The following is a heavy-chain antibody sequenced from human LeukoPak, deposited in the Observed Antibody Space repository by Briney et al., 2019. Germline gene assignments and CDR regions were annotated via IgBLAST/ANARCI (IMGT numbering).Heavy chain of an antibody. CDR2: ISGSGGST. D-gene: IGHD6-13*01. J-gene: IGHJ4*02. CDR1: GFTFSSYA. CDR3: AKAFRTQTYSSSWPTKGGVLYYFDY. Sequence: PGGSLRLSCAASGFTFSSYAMSWVRQAPGKGLEWVSAISGSGGSTYYADSVKGRFAISRDNSKNTLYLQMNSLRAEDTAVYYCAKAFRTQTYSSSWPTKGGVLYYFDYWGPGTLVTVSS. V-gene: IGHV3-23*01.